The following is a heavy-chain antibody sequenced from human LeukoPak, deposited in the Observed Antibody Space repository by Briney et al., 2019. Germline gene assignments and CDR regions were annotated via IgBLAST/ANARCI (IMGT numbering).Heavy chain of an antibody. Sequence: PSEALSLTCTVSDDSISDYYRGWIRQPPGKGLEWIGYFYNSGRSTYNPSLKSRVTISADTSKNHFSLKLNSVTTADTAVYYCTRGAGWLIDYWGQGILVTVSS. CDR3: TRGAGWLIDY. V-gene: IGHV4-59*01. CDR1: DDSISDYY. CDR2: FYNSGRS. J-gene: IGHJ4*02. D-gene: IGHD3-16*01.